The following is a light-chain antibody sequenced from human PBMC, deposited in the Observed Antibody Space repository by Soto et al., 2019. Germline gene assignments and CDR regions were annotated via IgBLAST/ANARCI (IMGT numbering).Light chain of an antibody. CDR2: AAS. Sequence: DIQMTQSPSSVSASIGERVTITCRASQHISTWLVWYQQKPGKAPQLLIYAASSLQSGVPSRFSGSGSVIDFTLTISSLQPEDSATYYCQQANSFPFTFGQWTRLEI. J-gene: IGKJ2*01. V-gene: IGKV1-12*01. CDR1: QHISTW. CDR3: QQANSFPFT.